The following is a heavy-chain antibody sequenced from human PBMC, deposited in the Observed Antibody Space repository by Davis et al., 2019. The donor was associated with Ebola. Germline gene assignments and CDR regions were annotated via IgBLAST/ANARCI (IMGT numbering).Heavy chain of an antibody. CDR3: AHLGPQRYCSGGGCHGYLDY. Sequence: SVKVSCKASGDTFMTFGFSWVRQAPGQGLEWMGRIIPILGIANYAQKFQGRVTITADESTRTAYMEVSGLRSEDTAVYYCAHLGPQRYCSGGGCHGYLDYWGQGTLVTVSS. J-gene: IGHJ4*02. D-gene: IGHD2-15*01. CDR1: GDTFMTFG. CDR2: IIPILGIA. V-gene: IGHV1-69*04.